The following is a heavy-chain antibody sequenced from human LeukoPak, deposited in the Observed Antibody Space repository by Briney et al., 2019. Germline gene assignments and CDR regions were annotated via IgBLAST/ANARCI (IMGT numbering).Heavy chain of an antibody. D-gene: IGHD3-16*01. J-gene: IGHJ5*02. CDR1: GYTFTTYG. V-gene: IGHV1-18*01. CDR3: ARTSHESVLYWSDP. CDR2: ISGYNGNT. Sequence: GASVKVSCEASGYTFTTYGIGCVRQAPGQGFEWMGWISGYNGNTNYAPKFQGRVTMTTDTSTSTAYMELRSLRSDDTAVYYCARTSHESVLYWSDPWGQGTLVNVSS.